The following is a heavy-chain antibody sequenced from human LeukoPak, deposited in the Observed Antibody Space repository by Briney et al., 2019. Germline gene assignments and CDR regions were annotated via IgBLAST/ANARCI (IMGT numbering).Heavy chain of an antibody. CDR3: AKEDLSDGMDV. CDR2: ISDTGGET. J-gene: IGHJ6*02. Sequence: GGFLRLSCAASGFSFSGYAMSWVRQAPGKGLEWVSAISDTGGETFYTDSVKGRFTISRDNSKNTLFLQMNSLRAEDSAIYYCAKEDLSDGMDVWGQGTTVTVS. V-gene: IGHV3-23*01. CDR1: GFSFSGYA.